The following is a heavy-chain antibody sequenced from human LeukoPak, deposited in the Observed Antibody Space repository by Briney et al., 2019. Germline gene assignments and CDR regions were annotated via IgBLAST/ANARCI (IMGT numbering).Heavy chain of an antibody. D-gene: IGHD1-26*01. CDR2: INPNSGGT. V-gene: IGHV1-2*04. Sequence: EASVKVSCKASGYTFTGYYMHWVRQAPGQGLEWMGWINPNSGGTNYAQKFQGWVTMTRDTSISTAYMELSRLRSDDTAVYYCARSMSPRVGATDYWGQGTLVTVSS. CDR3: ARSMSPRVGATDY. CDR1: GYTFTGYY. J-gene: IGHJ4*02.